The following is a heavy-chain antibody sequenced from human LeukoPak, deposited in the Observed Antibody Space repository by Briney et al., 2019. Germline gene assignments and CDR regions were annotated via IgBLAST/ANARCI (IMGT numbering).Heavy chain of an antibody. CDR1: GYSISSGYY. CDR2: IYHSGST. Sequence: SETLSLTCAVSGYSISSGYYWGWIRQSPGKGLEWIGSIYHSGSTYYNPSLKSRVTISVDTSKNQFSLRLTSVTAADTAVYYCVRARTGPTPYGMDVWGKGTTVTVSS. J-gene: IGHJ6*04. D-gene: IGHD3/OR15-3a*01. CDR3: VRARTGPTPYGMDV. V-gene: IGHV4-38-2*01.